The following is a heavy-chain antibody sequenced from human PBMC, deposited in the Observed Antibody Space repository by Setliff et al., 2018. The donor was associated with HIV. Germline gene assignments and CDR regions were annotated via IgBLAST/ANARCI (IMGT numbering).Heavy chain of an antibody. V-gene: IGHV1-69*13. CDR1: GGSFSSFA. D-gene: IGHD5-12*01. Sequence: SVKVSCKVSGGSFSSFAISWVRQAPGHGLEWMGGIIPMFGTTNYAQKLQGRVTLSADEPTSTAYMQLSSLTSEDTAVYYCARGRWLQSFDYWGQGTLVTVSS. J-gene: IGHJ4*02. CDR2: IIPMFGTT. CDR3: ARGRWLQSFDY.